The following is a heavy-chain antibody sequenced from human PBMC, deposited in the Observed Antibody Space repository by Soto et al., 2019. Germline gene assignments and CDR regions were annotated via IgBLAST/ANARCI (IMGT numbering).Heavy chain of an antibody. CDR1: GFTFDTYG. V-gene: IGHV3-23*01. CDR3: AKEWGSGWFRAYFDN. Sequence: EGQLLESGGGLAQPGGSLRLSCEVFGFTFDTYGMSWVRQAPGKGLEWVAAITGRGDRTDYADSVKGRFTISRDNSNNTLYLEMNSLRAEDTAVYYCAKEWGSGWFRAYFDNWGQGTQVTVSS. D-gene: IGHD6-19*01. J-gene: IGHJ4*02. CDR2: ITGRGDRT.